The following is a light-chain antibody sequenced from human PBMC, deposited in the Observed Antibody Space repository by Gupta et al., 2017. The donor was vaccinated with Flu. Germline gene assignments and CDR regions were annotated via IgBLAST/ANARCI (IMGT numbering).Light chain of an antibody. V-gene: IGLV4-69*01. J-gene: IGLJ3*02. CDR2: INSDGRH. CDR1: NPPASYT. CDR3: QTGGAGNKVV. Sequence: KLSCTLINPPASYTVAGHQQQPQKGPRVRMKINSDGRHYRGDGIPDRFSGSSSGDERYLTISRLQAEEEADYYCQTGGAGNKVVFGGGTKLTVL.